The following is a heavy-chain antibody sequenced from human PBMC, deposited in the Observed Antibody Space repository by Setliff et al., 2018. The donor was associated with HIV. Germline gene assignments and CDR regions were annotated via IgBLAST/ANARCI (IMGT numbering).Heavy chain of an antibody. Sequence: RGESLKISCKGSGYSFTTYWIGWVRQMPGKGLEWMGMIYPGDSDTRYSPSFQGQVTNSADKSISTAYLQWSSLKASDTAMYYCARLLMPRGFSYGSYYYYGMDVWGQGTAVTVS. CDR3: ARLLMPRGFSYGSYYYYGMDV. CDR2: IYPGDSDT. CDR1: GYSFTTYW. J-gene: IGHJ6*02. V-gene: IGHV5-51*01. D-gene: IGHD5-18*01.